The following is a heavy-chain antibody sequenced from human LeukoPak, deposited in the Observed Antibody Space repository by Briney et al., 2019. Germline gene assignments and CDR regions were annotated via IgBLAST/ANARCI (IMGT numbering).Heavy chain of an antibody. CDR1: GGSISRSSYY. D-gene: IGHD3-16*02. V-gene: IGHV4-39*02. Sequence: PSETLSLTCTVSGGSISRSSYYWGWIRQPPGKGLEWIGSIYYSGSTYYNPSLKSRVTISVDTSKNQFSLKLSSVTAADTAVYYCAREGGSYRPLDYSGQGTLVTVSS. J-gene: IGHJ4*02. CDR3: AREGGSYRPLDY. CDR2: IYYSGST.